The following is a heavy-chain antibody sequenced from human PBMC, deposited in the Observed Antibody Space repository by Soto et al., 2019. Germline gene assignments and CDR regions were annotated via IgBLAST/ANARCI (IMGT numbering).Heavy chain of an antibody. D-gene: IGHD6-19*01. CDR3: ARDRDTSGWYRSNY. Sequence: QVQLVQSGGEVKQPGASVKVSCKTSGYTFSNYGISWVRQASGQDLEWVGWSSGYNGNTKHAQNVQGRVTLTTDTSTSTAYMELRSLTSDDTAVYYCARDRDTSGWYRSNYWGQGTLVSVST. CDR1: GYTFSNYG. CDR2: SSGYNGNT. V-gene: IGHV1-18*01. J-gene: IGHJ4*02.